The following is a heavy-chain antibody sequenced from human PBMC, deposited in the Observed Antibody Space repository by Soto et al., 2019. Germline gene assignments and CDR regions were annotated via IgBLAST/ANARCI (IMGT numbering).Heavy chain of an antibody. D-gene: IGHD6-13*01. CDR1: GGSFSGYY. CDR3: ARGYGAAADWFDP. V-gene: IGHV4-34*01. Sequence: SETLSLTCAVYGGSFSGYYWSWIRQPPGKGLEWIGEINHSGSTNYNPSLKSRVTISVDTSKNQFSLKLSSVTAADTAVYYCARGYGAAADWFDPWGQGTLVTVSS. CDR2: INHSGST. J-gene: IGHJ5*02.